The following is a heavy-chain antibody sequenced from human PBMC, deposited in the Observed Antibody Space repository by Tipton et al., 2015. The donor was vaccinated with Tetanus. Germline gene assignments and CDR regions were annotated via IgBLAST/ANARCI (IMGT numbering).Heavy chain of an antibody. J-gene: IGHJ6*02. Sequence: VQLVQSGAEVKKLGEALTISCKGSGYSFTAYWISWVRQMPGKGLEWMGRIDPSDSSNNHSPSFQGHVTISVDKSSSTAYLQWSSLKASDTAIYYCARRNNPKRFFCYGMDVWGQGTTVTVSS. CDR2: IDPSDSSN. CDR3: ARRNNPKRFFCYGMDV. CDR1: GYSFTAYW. D-gene: IGHD1/OR15-1a*01. V-gene: IGHV5-10-1*01.